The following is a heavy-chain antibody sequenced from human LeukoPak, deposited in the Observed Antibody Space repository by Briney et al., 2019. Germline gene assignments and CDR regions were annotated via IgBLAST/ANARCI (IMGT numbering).Heavy chain of an antibody. CDR2: ISSSDNTI. J-gene: IGHJ4*02. Sequence: GGSLRLSCAASGFTFSDYYMSWIRLAPGKGLEWVSYISSSDNTISYADSVKGRFTISRDNVKNSLYLQMNSLRAEDTAVYYCARAPGYGAAYYFDYWGQGTLVTVSS. V-gene: IGHV3-11*04. D-gene: IGHD1-1*01. CDR3: ARAPGYGAAYYFDY. CDR1: GFTFSDYY.